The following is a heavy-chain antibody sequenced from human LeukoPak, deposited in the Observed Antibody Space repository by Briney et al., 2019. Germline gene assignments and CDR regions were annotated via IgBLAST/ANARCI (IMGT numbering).Heavy chain of an antibody. CDR3: ARVLYGDYVGHYYYMDV. V-gene: IGHV1-18*01. J-gene: IGHJ6*03. Sequence: ASVKVSCKTSGYTFTNYGVSWVRQAPGQGLEWMGWIRPYSGNTNYAQKLQGRVTMTRDTSISTAYMELSRLRSDDTAVYYCARVLYGDYVGHYYYMDVWGKGTTVTVSS. D-gene: IGHD4-17*01. CDR2: IRPYSGNT. CDR1: GYTFTNYG.